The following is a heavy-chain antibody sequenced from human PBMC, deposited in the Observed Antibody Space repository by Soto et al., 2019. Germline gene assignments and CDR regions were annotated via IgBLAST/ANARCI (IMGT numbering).Heavy chain of an antibody. Sequence: ASVKVSCKASGYTFISYGIIWVRPAPGQGLELMGWISGYNGNTNYAPKLQGRVTMTTSTSTSTAYMELKSLRSDDTAVYYCARVENLYYFDYWGQGTLVTVSS. CDR3: ARVENLYYFDY. D-gene: IGHD3-3*01. CDR1: GYTFISYG. J-gene: IGHJ4*02. V-gene: IGHV1-18*04. CDR2: ISGYNGNT.